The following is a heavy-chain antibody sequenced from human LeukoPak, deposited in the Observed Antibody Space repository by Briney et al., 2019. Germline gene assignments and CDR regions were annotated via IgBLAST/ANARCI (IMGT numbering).Heavy chain of an antibody. CDR2: INHEGGGI. CDR3: ATYINWVAGDV. V-gene: IGHV3-7*01. J-gene: IGHJ6*02. Sequence: PGGSLRLSCEASGFTFNTYALYWVRQAPGQGLEWVAHINHEGGGIQYVDSVKGRFTISRDNARGSVYLQMNSLRAEDTAIYHCATYINWVAGDVWGQGTTVIVSS. CDR1: GFTFNTYA. D-gene: IGHD1-1*01.